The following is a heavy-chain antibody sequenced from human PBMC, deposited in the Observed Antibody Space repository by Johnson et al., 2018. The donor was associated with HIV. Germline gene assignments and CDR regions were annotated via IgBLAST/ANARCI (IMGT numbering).Heavy chain of an antibody. D-gene: IGHD3-3*01. V-gene: IGHV3-13*01. CDR2: IGTAGDT. J-gene: IGHJ3*02. CDR1: GFTFSSYG. Sequence: VQLVESGGGVVQPGRSLRLSCAASGFTFSSYGMHWVRQPTGKGLEWVSEIGTAGDTYYPGSVQGRFTISRENARNSLFLQLNSLRAEDTAVYYCARDRRQFLEWLSDAFDIWGQGTMVTVSS. CDR3: ARDRRQFLEWLSDAFDI.